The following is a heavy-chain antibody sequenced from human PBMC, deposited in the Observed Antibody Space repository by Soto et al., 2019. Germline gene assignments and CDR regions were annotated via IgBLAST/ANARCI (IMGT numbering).Heavy chain of an antibody. D-gene: IGHD3-16*02. CDR2: MNPNSGNT. J-gene: IGHJ3*01. Sequence: QVQLVQSGAAVKKPGASVKVSCKASGYTFTSNDINWVRQATGQGLEWMGWMNPNSGNTGYAQKFQGRVTMTRNTTLSTANIELSSLRSEDAAVYFCARGARVVSLWGQGTMVTVSS. V-gene: IGHV1-8*01. CDR1: GYTFTSND. CDR3: ARGARVVSL.